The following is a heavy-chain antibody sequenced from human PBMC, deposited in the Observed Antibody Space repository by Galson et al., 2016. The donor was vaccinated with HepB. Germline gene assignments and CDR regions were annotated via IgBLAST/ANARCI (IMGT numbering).Heavy chain of an antibody. D-gene: IGHD2-2*01. CDR3: ARGCGRPSCPYYFDH. V-gene: IGHV3-74*01. Sequence: SLRLSCAASGFSLSNYWMHWARQAPGKGLVWVARINSDGSNSIYTDSVKGRFTISRDNADNSLYLQMNNLRGEGAAVYYCARGCGRPSCPYYFDHWGQGTLVTVSS. CDR2: INSDGSNS. J-gene: IGHJ4*02. CDR1: GFSLSNYW.